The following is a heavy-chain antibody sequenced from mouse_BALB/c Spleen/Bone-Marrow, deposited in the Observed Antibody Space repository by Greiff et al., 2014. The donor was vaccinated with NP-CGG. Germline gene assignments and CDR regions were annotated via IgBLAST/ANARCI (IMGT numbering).Heavy chain of an antibody. V-gene: IGHV5-4*02. CDR1: GFIFSDYY. J-gene: IGHJ3*01. D-gene: IGHD1-2*01. Sequence: EVMLVESGGGLVKPGGSLKLSCAASGFIFSDYYMYWVRQTPEKRLEWVATISDGGSYTYYPDSVKGRFTISRDNAMNNLYLQMSSLKSEDTATYYCARDLITTATSFAYWGQGTLVTVSA. CDR2: ISDGGSYT. CDR3: ARDLITTATSFAY.